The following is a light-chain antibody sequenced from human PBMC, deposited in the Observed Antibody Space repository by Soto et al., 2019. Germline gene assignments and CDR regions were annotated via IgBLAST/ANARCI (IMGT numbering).Light chain of an antibody. V-gene: IGKV3-11*01. CDR2: DAS. J-gene: IGKJ5*01. Sequence: ETVLTQSPATLSSSPGERATLSFRASQSVSSYLAWYQQKPGQAPRLLIFDASNRATGTPARFSGSGSGTEFTLTISSLEPEDFAVYYCQHRKNWQVTFGQGTRLEIK. CDR1: QSVSSY. CDR3: QHRKNWQVT.